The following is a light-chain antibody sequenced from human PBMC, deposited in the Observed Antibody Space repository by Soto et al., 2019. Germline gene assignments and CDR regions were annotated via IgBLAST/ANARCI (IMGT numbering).Light chain of an antibody. J-gene: IGKJ1*01. CDR2: ESS. CDR1: QNVRSY. V-gene: IGKV1-39*01. CDR3: QQTFSIPRT. Sequence: DMQLTQSPSSLSASVGDRVTLTCRASQNVRSYLNWYQQKPGKAPKLLIYESSTLESGVPSRFSGDGYGIHFTLTIRSLQPEDFAIYFCQQTFSIPRTFGHGTKVDIK.